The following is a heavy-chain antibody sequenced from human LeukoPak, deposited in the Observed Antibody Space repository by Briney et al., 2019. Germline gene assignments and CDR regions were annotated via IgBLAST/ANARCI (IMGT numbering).Heavy chain of an antibody. J-gene: IGHJ4*02. V-gene: IGHV3-23*01. CDR1: GFTVSSNY. D-gene: IGHD7-27*01. CDR2: ISDSSDDT. CDR3: AKEISGGKPFDY. Sequence: GGSLRLSCAASGFTVSSNYMSWVRQAPGKGLEWVSAISDSSDDTFYADSVKGRFTISRDNSKKTLYLQMESLRVEDTALYYCAKEISGGKPFDYWGQGTLVTVSS.